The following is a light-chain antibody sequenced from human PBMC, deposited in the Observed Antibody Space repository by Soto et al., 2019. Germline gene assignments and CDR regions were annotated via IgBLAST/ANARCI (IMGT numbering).Light chain of an antibody. CDR1: QSVSSN. CDR2: GVS. CDR3: QQYNNWPPLT. Sequence: EIVMTQSPATLSVSPGERATLSCRASQSVSSNLAWYQQKPGQAPRLLIYGVSTRATGIPDRFSGSGSGTAFTLTISSLQSEDFAIYYCQQYNNWPPLTFGQGTKVEIK. V-gene: IGKV3-15*01. J-gene: IGKJ1*01.